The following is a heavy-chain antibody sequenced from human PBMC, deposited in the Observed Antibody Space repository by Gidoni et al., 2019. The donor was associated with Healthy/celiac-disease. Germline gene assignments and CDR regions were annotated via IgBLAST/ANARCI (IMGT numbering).Heavy chain of an antibody. J-gene: IGHJ6*02. Sequence: EVQLVESGGGLVQPGGSLRLSCAASGFTVSSNYMSWVRQAPGKGLEWVSVIYSGGSTYYADSVKGRFTISRDNSKNTLYLQMNSLRAEDTAVYYCAREVVREIAARDYYYYYGMDVWGQGTTVTVSS. CDR2: IYSGGST. D-gene: IGHD6-6*01. V-gene: IGHV3-66*01. CDR1: GFTVSSNY. CDR3: AREVVREIAARDYYYYYGMDV.